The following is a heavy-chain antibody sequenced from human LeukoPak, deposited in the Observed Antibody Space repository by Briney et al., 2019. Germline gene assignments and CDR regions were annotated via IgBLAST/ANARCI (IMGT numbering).Heavy chain of an antibody. D-gene: IGHD6-19*01. J-gene: IGHJ5*02. Sequence: GGSLRLSCAASGFTFSSYEMNWVRQAPGKGLEWVSYISSSGTTIYYTDSVKGRFTVSRDNAKNSLYLQMNSLRAEDTAVYYCARDSSGWYHWFDPWGQGTLVTVSS. CDR3: ARDSSGWYHWFDP. V-gene: IGHV3-48*03. CDR2: ISSSGTTI. CDR1: GFTFSSYE.